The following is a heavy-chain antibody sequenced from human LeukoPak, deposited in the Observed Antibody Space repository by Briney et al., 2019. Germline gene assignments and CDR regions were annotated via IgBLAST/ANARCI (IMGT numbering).Heavy chain of an antibody. J-gene: IGHJ4*02. CDR2: IYYSGST. CDR1: GGSISSYY. Sequence: KPSETLSLTCTVSGGSISSYYWSWIRQPPGKGLEWIGYIYYSGSTNYNPSLKSRVTISVGTSKNQFSLKLSSVTAADTAVYYCARGDDFWSGYSHYFDYWGQGTLVTVSS. D-gene: IGHD3-3*01. V-gene: IGHV4-59*01. CDR3: ARGDDFWSGYSHYFDY.